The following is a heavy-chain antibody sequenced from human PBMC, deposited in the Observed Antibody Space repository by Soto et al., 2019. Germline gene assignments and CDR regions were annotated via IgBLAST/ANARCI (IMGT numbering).Heavy chain of an antibody. CDR1: GYTFTAFW. CDR2: IDPSGSYT. CDR3: ARLSTGFCSENTCQLYNGMDV. Sequence: PGESLKISCQASGYTFTAFWITWVRQMPGKGLEWMATIDPSGSYTNYSLSFQGHVTISADKSIGSAYLQWNSLEASDSAMYYCARLSTGFCSENTCQLYNGMDVWGQGTTVTVSS. D-gene: IGHD3-3*01. J-gene: IGHJ6*02. V-gene: IGHV5-10-1*01.